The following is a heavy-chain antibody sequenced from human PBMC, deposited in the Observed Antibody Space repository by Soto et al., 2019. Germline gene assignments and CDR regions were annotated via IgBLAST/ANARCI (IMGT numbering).Heavy chain of an antibody. CDR2: IYPGDSDT. V-gene: IGHV5-51*01. Sequence: GESLKISCNGSGYIFTSYWIGWVRQMPGKGLEWMGIIYPGDSDTRYSPSFQGQVTISADKSISTAYLQWSSLKASDTAMYYCARRYSSSPYAFDIWGQGTMVTVSS. CDR3: ARRYSSSPYAFDI. D-gene: IGHD6-6*01. J-gene: IGHJ3*02. CDR1: GYIFTSYW.